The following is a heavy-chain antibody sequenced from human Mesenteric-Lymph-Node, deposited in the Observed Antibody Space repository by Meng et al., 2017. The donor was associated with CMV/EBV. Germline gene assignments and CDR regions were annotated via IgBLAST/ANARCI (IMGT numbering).Heavy chain of an antibody. V-gene: IGHV1-69*05. CDR1: GGTFSSYA. Sequence: KVACKASGGTFSSYAISWVRQAPGQGLEWMGGIIPIFGTANYAQKFQGRVTITTDESTSTAYMELSSLRSEDTAVYYCASNDGSTSSQWGQGTLVTVSS. D-gene: IGHD2-2*01. CDR3: ASNDGSTSSQ. CDR2: IIPIFGTA. J-gene: IGHJ4*02.